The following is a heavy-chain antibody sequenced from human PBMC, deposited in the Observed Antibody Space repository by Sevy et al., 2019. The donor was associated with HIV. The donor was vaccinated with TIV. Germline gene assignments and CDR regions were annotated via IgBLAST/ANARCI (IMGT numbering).Heavy chain of an antibody. Sequence: GGSLRLSCTASGFSFSNYVMAWVRLAPGKGLEWVSSVSPTSLSTYYAESVKGRFTISRDNSKNTLYLQMNSLRAEDTAIYYCAKLHSRMIPGNGALDYWGRGTLVTVSS. V-gene: IGHV3-23*01. D-gene: IGHD3-16*01. CDR1: GFSFSNYV. J-gene: IGHJ4*01. CDR3: AKLHSRMIPGNGALDY. CDR2: VSPTSLST.